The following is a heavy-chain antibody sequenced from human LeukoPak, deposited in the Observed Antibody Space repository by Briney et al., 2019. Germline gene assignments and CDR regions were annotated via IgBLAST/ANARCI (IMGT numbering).Heavy chain of an antibody. Sequence: SETLSLTCTVSGYSISSGYYWGWIRQPPGKGLEWIGSIYHSGSTYYNPSLKSQVTISVDTSKNQFSLKLSSVTAADTAVYYCARDAPCSSTSCSQYNWFDPWGQGALVTVSS. D-gene: IGHD2-2*01. CDR2: IYHSGST. CDR1: GYSISSGYY. V-gene: IGHV4-38-2*02. J-gene: IGHJ5*02. CDR3: ARDAPCSSTSCSQYNWFDP.